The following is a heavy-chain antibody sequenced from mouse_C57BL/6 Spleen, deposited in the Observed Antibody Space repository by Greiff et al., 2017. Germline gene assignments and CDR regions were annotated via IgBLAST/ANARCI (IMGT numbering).Heavy chain of an antibody. J-gene: IGHJ4*01. V-gene: IGHV1-7*01. CDR2: INPSTGDT. CDR1: GYTFTSYW. Sequence: VQLQQSGAELVKPGASVKLSCKASGYTFTSYWMHWVKQRPEQGLEWIGKINPSTGDTTYNPKFKGKATLTADKSSSTAYMQLSSLTYEDSAVYYCARGAEVDTNYAKDYWGQGTSVTVSS. D-gene: IGHD1-1*02. CDR3: ARGAEVDTNYAKDY.